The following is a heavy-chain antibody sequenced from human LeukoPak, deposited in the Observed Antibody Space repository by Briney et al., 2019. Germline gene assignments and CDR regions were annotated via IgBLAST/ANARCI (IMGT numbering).Heavy chain of an antibody. CDR1: GYTFTSYY. J-gene: IGHJ6*02. V-gene: IGHV1-46*01. CDR3: AREEGPDCSGGSCPKFYYYYGMDV. D-gene: IGHD2-15*01. Sequence: ASVKVSCKASGYTFTSYYMHWVRQAPGQGLEWMGIINPSGGSTSYAQKFQGRVTMTRDTSTSTVYMELSSLRSEDTAVYYCAREEGPDCSGGSCPKFYYYYGMDVWGQGTTVTVSS. CDR2: INPSGGST.